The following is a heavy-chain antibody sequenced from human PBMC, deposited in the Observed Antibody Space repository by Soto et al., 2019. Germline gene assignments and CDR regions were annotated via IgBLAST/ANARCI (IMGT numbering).Heavy chain of an antibody. J-gene: IGHJ4*02. V-gene: IGHV1-24*01. CDR3: ATVGFSLVPEYYFDY. Sequence: VASVKVSCKVSGYTLTELSMHWVRQAPGKGLEWMGGFDPEDGETIYAQKFQGRVTMTEDTSTDTAYMELSSLRSEDTAVYYCATVGFSLVPEYYFDYWGQGTLVTVSS. D-gene: IGHD2-8*02. CDR1: GYTLTELS. CDR2: FDPEDGET.